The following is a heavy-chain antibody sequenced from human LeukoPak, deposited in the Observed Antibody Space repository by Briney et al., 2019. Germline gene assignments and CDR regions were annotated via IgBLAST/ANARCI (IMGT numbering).Heavy chain of an antibody. CDR3: ARGWPCGSGIPVYYYYGIDV. CDR2: MNPNSGNT. J-gene: IGHJ6*02. V-gene: IGHV1-8*01. CDR1: GYTFTSYD. D-gene: IGHD6-19*01. Sequence: ASVKVSCKSSGYTFTSYDINWVRQATGQGLEWMGWMNPNSGNTGYAQKFQGRVTMTRNTSISTAYMELSSLRSEDTAVYYCARGWPCGSGIPVYYYYGIDVLGQGTTVTVSS.